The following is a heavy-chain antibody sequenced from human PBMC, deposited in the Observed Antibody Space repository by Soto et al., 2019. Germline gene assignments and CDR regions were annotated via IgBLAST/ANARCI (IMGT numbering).Heavy chain of an antibody. V-gene: IGHV5-51*01. CDR1: GYSFIAHW. Sequence: PGESLKISCKVSGYSFIAHWIAWVRQMPGEGLEWMGIISPADSDIRYSPSFQGQVTISVDKSINTAYLQWSSLKASDTATYYCTRPQSSGWYDFWGQGTLVTVSS. CDR2: ISPADSDI. J-gene: IGHJ5*01. D-gene: IGHD3-22*01. CDR3: TRPQSSGWYDF.